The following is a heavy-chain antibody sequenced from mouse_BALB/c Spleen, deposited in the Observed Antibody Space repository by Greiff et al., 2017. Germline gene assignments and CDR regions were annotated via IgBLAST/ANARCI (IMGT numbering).Heavy chain of an antibody. CDR3: VRGYDYDRWFAY. CDR1: GFTFNTYA. Sequence: EVKLMESGGGLVQPKGSLKLSCAASGFTFNTYAMNWVRQAPGKGLEWVARIRSKSNNYATYYADSVKDRFTISRDDSQSMLYLQMNNLKTEDTAMYYCVRGYDYDRWFAYWGQGTLVTVSA. V-gene: IGHV10-1*02. J-gene: IGHJ3*01. D-gene: IGHD2-4*01. CDR2: IRSKSNNYAT.